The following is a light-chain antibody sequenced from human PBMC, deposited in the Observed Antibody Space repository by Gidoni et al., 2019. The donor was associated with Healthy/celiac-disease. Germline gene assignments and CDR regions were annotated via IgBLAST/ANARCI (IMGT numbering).Light chain of an antibody. CDR3: QQYYSYPPT. CDR2: AAS. J-gene: IGKJ2*01. Sequence: AIRMTQSPSSLSASTGDRVTITCRASQGISSYLAWYQQKPGKAPKLLIYAASTLQSGVPSRFSGSGSGTDFTLTVSCLQSEDFATYYCQQYYSYPPTFGQVTKLEFK. V-gene: IGKV1-8*01. CDR1: QGISSY.